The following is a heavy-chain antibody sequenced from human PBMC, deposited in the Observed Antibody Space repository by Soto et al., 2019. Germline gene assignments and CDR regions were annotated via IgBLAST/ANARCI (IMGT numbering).Heavy chain of an antibody. CDR2: ISSSSSYI. CDR3: ARDCSSTSCSYGMDV. V-gene: IGHV3-21*01. Sequence: EVQLVESGGGLVKPGGSLRLSCAASGFTFSSYSMNWVRQAPGKGLEWVSSISSSSSYIYYADSVKGRLTISRDNAKKSLYLQMNSLRAEDTAVYYCARDCSSTSCSYGMDVWGQGTTVTVSS. J-gene: IGHJ6*02. D-gene: IGHD2-2*01. CDR1: GFTFSSYS.